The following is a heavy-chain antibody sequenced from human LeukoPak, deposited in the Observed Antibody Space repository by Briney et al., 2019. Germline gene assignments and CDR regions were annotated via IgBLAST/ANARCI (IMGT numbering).Heavy chain of an antibody. CDR3: AREQLYCSGGSCYSVSDY. CDR2: ISAYNGNT. Sequence: ASVKVSCKASGYTFTSYGISWVRQAPGQGLEWMGGISAYNGNTNYAQKLQGRVTMTTDTSTSTAYMELRSLRSDDTAVYYCAREQLYCSGGSCYSVSDYWGQGTLVTVSS. V-gene: IGHV1-18*01. CDR1: GYTFTSYG. D-gene: IGHD2-15*01. J-gene: IGHJ4*02.